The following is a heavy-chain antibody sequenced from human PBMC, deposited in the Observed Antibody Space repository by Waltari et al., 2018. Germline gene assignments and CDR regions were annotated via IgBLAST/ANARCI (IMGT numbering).Heavy chain of an antibody. CDR2: IYYSGST. Sequence: QLQLQESGPGLVKPSEPLSLTCPVSGGSISSSSYYWGWIRHSPGKGLEWIGSIYYSGSTYYNPTLKSRVTISGDTSKNQFSLKLSSVTAADTAVYYCARHWKKSGYRFDPWGQGTLVTVSS. CDR1: GGSISSSSYY. V-gene: IGHV4-39*01. CDR3: ARHWKKSGYRFDP. J-gene: IGHJ5*02. D-gene: IGHD5-12*01.